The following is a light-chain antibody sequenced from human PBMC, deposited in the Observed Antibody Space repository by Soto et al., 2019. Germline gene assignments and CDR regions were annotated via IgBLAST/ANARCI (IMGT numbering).Light chain of an antibody. CDR3: QQYNSYWT. V-gene: IGKV1-5*03. J-gene: IGKJ1*01. Sequence: DIHMTQSPTTLSASLGHRVSITCRASQSISSWLAWYQQKPGKAPKLLIYKASSLESGVPSRFSGSGSGTEFTLTISSLQPDDFATYYCQQYNSYWTFGQGTKVAI. CDR2: KAS. CDR1: QSISSW.